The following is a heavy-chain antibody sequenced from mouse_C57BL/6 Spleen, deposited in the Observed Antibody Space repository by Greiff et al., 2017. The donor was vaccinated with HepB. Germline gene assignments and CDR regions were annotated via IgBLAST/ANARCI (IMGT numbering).Heavy chain of an antibody. CDR2: INYDGSST. CDR3: ARDRGNYGRYFDI. Sequence: EVKVVESEGGLVQPGSSMKLSCTASGFTFSDYYMAWVRQVPEKGLEWVANINYDGSSTYYLDSLKSRFIISRDNAKNILYLQMSSLKSEDTATYYCARDRGNYGRYFDIWGTGTTVTVSS. V-gene: IGHV5-16*01. J-gene: IGHJ1*03. D-gene: IGHD2-1*01. CDR1: GFTFSDYY.